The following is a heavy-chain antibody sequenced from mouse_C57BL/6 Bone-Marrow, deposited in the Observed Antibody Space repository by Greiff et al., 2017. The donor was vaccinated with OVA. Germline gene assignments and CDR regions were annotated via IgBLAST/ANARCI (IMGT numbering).Heavy chain of an antibody. CDR3: ARPYYGSSYGY. CDR1: GFTFSSYG. CDR2: ISSGGSYT. J-gene: IGHJ2*01. V-gene: IGHV5-6*01. Sequence: EVKLMESGGDLVKPGGSLKLSCAASGFTFSSYGMSWVRQTPDKRLEWVATISSGGSYTYYPDSVKGRFTISRDNAKNTLYLQMSSLKSEDTAMYYCARPYYGSSYGYWGQGTTLTVSS. D-gene: IGHD1-1*01.